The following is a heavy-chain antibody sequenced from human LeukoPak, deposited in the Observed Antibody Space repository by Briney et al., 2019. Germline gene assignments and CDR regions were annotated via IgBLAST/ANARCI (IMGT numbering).Heavy chain of an antibody. CDR3: ASIVATSRGGVNYMDV. CDR1: GGSFSGYY. V-gene: IGHV4-34*01. Sequence: SETLSLTCAVYGGSFSGYYWSWIRQPPGKGLEWIGEINHSGSTNYNPSLKSRVTISVDTSKNQFSLKLSSVTAAGTAVYYCASIVATSRGGVNYMDVWGKGTTVTVSS. D-gene: IGHD5-12*01. CDR2: INHSGST. J-gene: IGHJ6*03.